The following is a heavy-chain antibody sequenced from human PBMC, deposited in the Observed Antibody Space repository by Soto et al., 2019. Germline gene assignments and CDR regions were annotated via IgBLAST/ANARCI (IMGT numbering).Heavy chain of an antibody. V-gene: IGHV3-7*01. D-gene: IGHD2-2*01. CDR1: GFAFSTYW. Sequence: EVQLVESGGGLVQPGGSLRLSCAASGFAFSTYWMTWVRQAPGKGLEWVGNIKQDGSEKYYLDSVRGRITISRDNAKNSLYLQMNSLRAEDAPVYYCARGGTSWSDWFDPWGQGNLVTVSS. CDR3: ARGGTSWSDWFDP. J-gene: IGHJ5*02. CDR2: IKQDGSEK.